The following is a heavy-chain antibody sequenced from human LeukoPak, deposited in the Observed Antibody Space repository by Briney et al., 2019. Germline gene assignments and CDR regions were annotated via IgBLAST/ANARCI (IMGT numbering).Heavy chain of an antibody. CDR3: AKDWATMVRGADH. CDR2: ISGIGGST. Sequence: GGSLRLSCAASGFTFNTYDMSWVRQAPGKGLEWVSGISGIGGSTYYTDSVKGRFTISRDNSQNTLYLQMDSLRAEDTAVYYCAKDWATMVRGADHWGQGTRVTVSS. J-gene: IGHJ5*02. D-gene: IGHD3-10*01. V-gene: IGHV3-23*01. CDR1: GFTFNTYD.